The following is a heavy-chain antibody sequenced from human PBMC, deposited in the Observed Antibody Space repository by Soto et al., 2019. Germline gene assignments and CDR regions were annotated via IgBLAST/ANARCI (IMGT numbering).Heavy chain of an antibody. V-gene: IGHV3-43*01. CDR2: ISWDGGST. J-gene: IGHJ4*02. CDR3: AKDATPINYDFWSGYSDY. CDR1: GFTFDDYT. Sequence: GGSLRLSCAASGFTFDDYTMHWVRQAPGKGLEWVSLISWDGGSTYYADSVKGRFTISRDNSKNSLYLQMNSLRTEDTALYYCAKDATPINYDFWSGYSDYWGQGTLVTVSS. D-gene: IGHD3-3*01.